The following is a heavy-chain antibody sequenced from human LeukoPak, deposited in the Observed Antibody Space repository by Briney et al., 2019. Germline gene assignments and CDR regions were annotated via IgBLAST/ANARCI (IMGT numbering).Heavy chain of an antibody. CDR3: ARGGRYRSGGSCPKYGMDV. CDR1: GGSISSGGYY. Sequence: PSQTLSLTCTVSGGSISSGGYYWSWIRQHPGKGLEWIGYIYYSGSTYYNPSLKSRVTISVDTSKNQFSLKLSSVTAADTAVYYCARGGRYRSGGSCPKYGMDVWGQGTTVTVSS. CDR2: IYYSGST. J-gene: IGHJ6*02. V-gene: IGHV4-31*03. D-gene: IGHD2-15*01.